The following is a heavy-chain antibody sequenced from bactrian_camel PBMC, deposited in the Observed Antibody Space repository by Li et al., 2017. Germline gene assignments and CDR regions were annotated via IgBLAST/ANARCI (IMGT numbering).Heavy chain of an antibody. CDR3: AVKRSSGCRLFSWFESQY. Sequence: HVQLVESGGGLVQAGGSMRLSCAASGYILSINCMGWFRQAPGKEGEGVAAIWTGAGLPYYADSVKDRFTISRDTAKNTVYLQMNSLKPEDTAMYYCAVKRSSGCRLFSWFESQYRGQGTQVTVS. CDR1: GYILSINC. D-gene: IGHD6*01. CDR2: IWTGAGLP. V-gene: IGHV3S54*01. J-gene: IGHJ4*01.